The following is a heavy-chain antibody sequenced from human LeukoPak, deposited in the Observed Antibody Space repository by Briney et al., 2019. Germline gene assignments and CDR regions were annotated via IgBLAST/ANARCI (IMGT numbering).Heavy chain of an antibody. Sequence: PSETLSLTCAVYGGSFSGYYWSWIRQPPGKGLEWIGEINHSGSTNYNPSLKSRVTISVDTSKNQFSLKLSSVTAADTPVYYCARGHGDYYFDYWGQGTPVTVPP. D-gene: IGHD4-17*01. CDR2: INHSGST. J-gene: IGHJ4*02. CDR3: ARGHGDYYFDY. CDR1: GGSFSGYY. V-gene: IGHV4-34*01.